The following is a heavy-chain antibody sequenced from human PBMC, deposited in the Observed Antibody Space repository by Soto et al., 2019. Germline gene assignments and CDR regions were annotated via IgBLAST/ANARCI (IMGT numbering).Heavy chain of an antibody. J-gene: IGHJ4*02. V-gene: IGHV3-66*01. CDR1: GFTVSRNY. Sequence: GRSRRLSCAVAGFTVSRNYMSWVSQAEGRGRVGVSVFYSGGSTNTEDSVKGKFTISRDNSKTTLYLQMNSRRAEDTAVYFCARDPSGYSGYGYFACWGQGTLVTVSS. CDR3: ARDPSGYSGYGYFAC. D-gene: IGHD5-12*01. CDR2: FYSGGST.